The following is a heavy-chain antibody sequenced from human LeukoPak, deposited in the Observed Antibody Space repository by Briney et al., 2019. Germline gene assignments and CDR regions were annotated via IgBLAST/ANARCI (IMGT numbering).Heavy chain of an antibody. CDR2: ISSSGSTI. Sequence: RGSLRLSCAASGFTFSDYYMSWIRQAPGKGLEWVSYISSSGSTIYYADSVKGRFTISRDNAKNSLYLQMNSLRAEDTAVYYCARDYHCGGDCYSGPLDYWGQGTLVTVSS. J-gene: IGHJ4*02. V-gene: IGHV3-11*01. CDR1: GFTFSDYY. D-gene: IGHD2-21*02. CDR3: ARDYHCGGDCYSGPLDY.